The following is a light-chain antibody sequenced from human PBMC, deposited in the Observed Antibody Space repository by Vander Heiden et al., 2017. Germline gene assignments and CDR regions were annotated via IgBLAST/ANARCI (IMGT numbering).Light chain of an antibody. CDR2: RNN. Sequence: QSVLTPPPSASGTPGQRVTIPCSGSSPNIGSNYVYWYQQLPGTAPKLLIYRNNQRPSGVPDRFSGSKSGTSASLAISGLRSEDEADYYCAAWDDSLSGVVFGGGTKLTVL. CDR1: SPNIGSNY. CDR3: AAWDDSLSGVV. V-gene: IGLV1-47*01. J-gene: IGLJ2*01.